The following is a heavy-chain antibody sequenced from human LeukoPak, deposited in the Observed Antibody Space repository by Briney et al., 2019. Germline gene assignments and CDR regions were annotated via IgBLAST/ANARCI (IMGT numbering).Heavy chain of an antibody. CDR3: VREIVVTGIRIMDV. D-gene: IGHD2-21*02. V-gene: IGHV3-48*04. J-gene: IGHJ6*03. CDR2: ISSSSSTI. CDR1: GFTFSSYS. Sequence: PGGSLRLSCAASGFTFSSYSMNWVRQAPGKGLEWGSYISSSSSTIYYADSVRGRFTISRDNAKNSLYLQVNSLTAEDTAIYYCVREIVVTGIRIMDVWGKGTTVIVSS.